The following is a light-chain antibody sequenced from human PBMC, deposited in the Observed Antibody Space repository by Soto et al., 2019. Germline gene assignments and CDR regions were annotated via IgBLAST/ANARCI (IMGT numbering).Light chain of an antibody. Sequence: QAVVTQPASVSGSPGQSITISCTGTSSDVGAHKFVSWFQQHPGKAPKLIMYEGSYRPSGVSNRFSGSKSGNTASLTILGLRSEDEADYYCSSRTTNTTVVFGGGTKVTVL. CDR3: SSRTTNTTVV. CDR1: SSDVGAHKF. V-gene: IGLV2-14*01. CDR2: EGS. J-gene: IGLJ2*01.